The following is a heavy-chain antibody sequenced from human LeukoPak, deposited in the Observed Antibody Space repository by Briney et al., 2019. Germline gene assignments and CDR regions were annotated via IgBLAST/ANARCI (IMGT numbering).Heavy chain of an antibody. D-gene: IGHD2-21*01. CDR2: ISYDGSNK. CDR1: GFTFSSYG. V-gene: IGHV3-30*18. CDR3: AKDVVPKSRPHYYYYGMDV. Sequence: PGRSLRLSCAASGFTFSSYGMHWVRQAPGKGLEWVAVISYDGSNKYYADSVKGRFTISRDNPKNTLYLQMNSLRAEDTAVYYCAKDVVPKSRPHYYYYGMDVWGKGTTVTVSS. J-gene: IGHJ6*04.